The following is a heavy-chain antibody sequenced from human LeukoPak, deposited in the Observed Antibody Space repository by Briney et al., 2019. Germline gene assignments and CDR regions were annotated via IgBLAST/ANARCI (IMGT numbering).Heavy chain of an antibody. CDR2: INPCGGST. CDR3: ARGDDSSRGGYFDY. V-gene: IGHV1-46*01. D-gene: IGHD3-22*01. J-gene: IGHJ4*02. CDR1: GYTFTTYY. Sequence: GASVKVSCKASGYTFTTYYIHWVRQAPGQGLEWLGIINPCGGSTTYAQKFQGRVTMTRDTSTSTVYMELNSLRSEDTAVYYCARGDDSSRGGYFDYWGQGTLVTVSS.